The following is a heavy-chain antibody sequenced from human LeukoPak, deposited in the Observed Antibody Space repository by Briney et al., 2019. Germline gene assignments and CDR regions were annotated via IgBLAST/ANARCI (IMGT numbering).Heavy chain of an antibody. CDR1: GCTFSNAW. CDR2: IKSKTDGGTT. D-gene: IGHD3-3*01. V-gene: IGHV3-15*01. CDR3: TAIFWSGYRIFDY. Sequence: AGGSLRLSCAASGCTFSNAWMSWVRQAPGKGLEWVGRIKSKTDGGTTDYAAPVKGRFTISRDDSRNTLYLQMNSLKTEDTAVYCCTAIFWSGYRIFDYWGQGTLVTVSS. J-gene: IGHJ4*02.